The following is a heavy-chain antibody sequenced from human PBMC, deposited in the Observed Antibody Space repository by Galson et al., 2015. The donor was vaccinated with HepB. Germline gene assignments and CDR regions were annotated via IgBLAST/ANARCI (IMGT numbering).Heavy chain of an antibody. CDR3: ARIRIPSIAAAGTSYYYMDV. Sequence: SVKVSCKASGYTFTSYGISWVRQAPGQGLEWMGWISAYNGNTNYAQKLQGRVTMTTDTSTSTAYMELRSLRSDDTAVYYCARIRIPSIAAAGTSYYYMDVWGKGTTVTVSS. J-gene: IGHJ6*03. D-gene: IGHD6-13*01. CDR2: ISAYNGNT. V-gene: IGHV1-18*04. CDR1: GYTFTSYG.